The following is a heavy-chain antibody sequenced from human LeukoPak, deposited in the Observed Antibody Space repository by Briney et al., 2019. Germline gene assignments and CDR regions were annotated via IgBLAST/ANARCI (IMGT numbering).Heavy chain of an antibody. D-gene: IGHD2-21*02. CDR3: ARVTCGGDCRAHYYYYHMDV. V-gene: IGHV4-4*07. J-gene: IGHJ6*03. Sequence: SETLSLTCTVSGGFISSFYWSWIRQPAEERLEWIGRIYNSGSTNYNPSLKSRVTMSVDTSKNQFSLKLTSVTAADTAVYYCARVTCGGDCRAHYYYYHMDVWGKGTTVTISS. CDR1: GGFISSFY. CDR2: IYNSGST.